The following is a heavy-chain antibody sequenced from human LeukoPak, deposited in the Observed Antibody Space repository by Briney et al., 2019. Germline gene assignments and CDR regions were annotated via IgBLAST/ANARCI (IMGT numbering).Heavy chain of an antibody. J-gene: IGHJ4*02. CDR3: ARDEVGSSWLDY. CDR1: VSISSNNW. D-gene: IGHD6-13*01. CDR2: IYHSGSS. Sequence: SETLSLTCAVSVSISSNNWWNWVRQPPGKGLEWIGEIYHSGSSNYNPSLKSRVTISVDKSKNQLTLKLSSVTAADTAVYYCARDEVGSSWLDYWGQGTLVTVSS. V-gene: IGHV4-4*02.